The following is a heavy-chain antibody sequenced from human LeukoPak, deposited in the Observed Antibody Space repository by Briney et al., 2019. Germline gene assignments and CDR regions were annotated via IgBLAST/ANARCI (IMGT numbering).Heavy chain of an antibody. CDR1: GYTFTSYD. CDR3: ARGPYYDILTSWGQYYYYYYYMDV. CDR2: MNPNSGNT. D-gene: IGHD3-9*01. V-gene: IGHV1-8*01. J-gene: IGHJ6*03. Sequence: ASVEVSCKASGYTFTSYDINWVRQATGQGLEWMGWMNPNSGNTGYAQKFQGRVTMTRNTSTSTAYMELSSLRSEDTAVYYCARGPYYDILTSWGQYYYYYYYMDVWGKGTTVTVSS.